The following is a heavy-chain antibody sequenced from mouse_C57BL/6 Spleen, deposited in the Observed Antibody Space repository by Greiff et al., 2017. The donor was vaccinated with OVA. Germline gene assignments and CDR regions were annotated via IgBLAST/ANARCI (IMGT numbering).Heavy chain of an antibody. CDR1: GYTFTDHT. J-gene: IGHJ3*01. Sequence: QVQLQQSDAELVKPGASVKISCKVSGYTFTDHTIHWMKQRPEQGLEWIGYIYPRDGSTKYNEKFKGKATLTADKSSRTAYRQLNSLTSEDSAVYFCAREVYYYGSSAAWFAYWGQGTLVTVSA. D-gene: IGHD1-1*01. V-gene: IGHV1-78*01. CDR2: IYPRDGST. CDR3: AREVYYYGSSAAWFAY.